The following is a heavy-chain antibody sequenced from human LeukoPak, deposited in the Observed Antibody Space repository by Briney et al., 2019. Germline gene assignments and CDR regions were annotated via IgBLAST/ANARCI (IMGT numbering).Heavy chain of an antibody. Sequence: GGSLRLSCAASGFTFSSYGMHWVRQAPGKGLEWVAFIRYDGSNKYDADSVKGRFTISRDNSKDTLYLQMNSLRVEDTAVYYCAKDHYYGSGSYYNDNYMDVWGKGTTVTISS. V-gene: IGHV3-30*02. CDR2: IRYDGSNK. D-gene: IGHD3-10*01. CDR1: GFTFSSYG. CDR3: AKDHYYGSGSYYNDNYMDV. J-gene: IGHJ6*03.